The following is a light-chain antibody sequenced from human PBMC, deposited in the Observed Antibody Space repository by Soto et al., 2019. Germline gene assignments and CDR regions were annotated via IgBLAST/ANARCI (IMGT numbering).Light chain of an antibody. V-gene: IGKV3-20*01. CDR2: GAS. CDR3: QQYGSSPGT. CDR1: QSVSSSY. J-gene: IGKJ1*01. Sequence: EIVLTQSPGTLSLSPGERATLSCRASQSVSSSYLAWYQQKPGQAPRVLIYGASSRATGIPDRFSGSGSGTDFTLPISRLEPEDFAVYYCQQYGSSPGTFGQGTKVEIK.